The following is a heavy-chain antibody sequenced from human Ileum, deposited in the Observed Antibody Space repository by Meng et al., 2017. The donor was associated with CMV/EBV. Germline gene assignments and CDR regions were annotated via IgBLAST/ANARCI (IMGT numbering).Heavy chain of an antibody. V-gene: IGHV1-18*01. CDR3: ARDGGGVLLWFGELLHGGDWFDP. J-gene: IGHJ5*02. CDR2: ISAYNGNT. Sequence: ASVKVSCKASGYTFTSYGISWLRQAPGQGLEWMGCISAYNGNTNYAQKLQGRVTMTTDPSPSTAYMDLRSLRSDDTAVYYCARDGGGVLLWFGELLHGGDWFDPWGQGTLVTVSS. CDR1: GYTFTSYG. D-gene: IGHD3-10*01.